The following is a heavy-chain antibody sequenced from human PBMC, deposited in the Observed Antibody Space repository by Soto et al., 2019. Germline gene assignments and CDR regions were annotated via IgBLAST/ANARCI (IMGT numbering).Heavy chain of an antibody. CDR3: ATVYGSGSSYYYFDY. D-gene: IGHD3-10*01. J-gene: IGHJ4*02. CDR2: INAGNGNT. CDR1: GYTFTSYA. V-gene: IGHV1-3*01. Sequence: ASVKVSCKASGYTFTSYAMHWVRQAPGQRLEWMGWINAGNGNTKYSQKFQGRVTITRDTSASTAYMELSSPRSEDTAVYYCATVYGSGSSYYYFDYWGQGTLVTVSS.